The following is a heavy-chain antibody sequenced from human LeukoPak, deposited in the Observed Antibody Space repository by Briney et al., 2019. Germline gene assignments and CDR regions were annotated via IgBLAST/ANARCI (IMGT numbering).Heavy chain of an antibody. D-gene: IGHD3-22*01. Sequence: GGSLRLSCAASGFTFSNFWMHWVRQAPGKGLVWVSRIKSDGSTNYADSVKGRFTISRDNAKNTVSLQMNSLRVEDTGVYYCARAPSEIGGYYPEYFRHWGQGTLVTVSS. J-gene: IGHJ1*01. CDR3: ARAPSEIGGYYPEYFRH. CDR1: GFTFSNFW. CDR2: IKSDGST. V-gene: IGHV3-74*01.